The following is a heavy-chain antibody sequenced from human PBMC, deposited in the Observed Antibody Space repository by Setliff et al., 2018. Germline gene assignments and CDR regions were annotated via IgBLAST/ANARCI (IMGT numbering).Heavy chain of an antibody. V-gene: IGHV4-59*01. CDR1: GGSISSYH. CDR3: ARMVGTPDGWFDP. D-gene: IGHD1-26*01. J-gene: IGHJ5*02. CDR2: IYYSGST. Sequence: SETLSLTCTVSGGSISSYHWSWIRQPPGKGLEWIGYIYYSGSTNYNPSLKSRVTISVDTSNNHFSLKLISVTAADTAVYYCARMVGTPDGWFDPRGQGTLVTVSS.